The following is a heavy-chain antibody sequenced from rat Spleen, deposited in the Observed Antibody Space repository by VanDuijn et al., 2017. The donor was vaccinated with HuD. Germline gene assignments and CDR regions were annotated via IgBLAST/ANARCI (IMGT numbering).Heavy chain of an antibody. Sequence: EVQLVESGGGLVQPGRSLRLSCVASGFTFNDYWMTWVRQAPGKGLEWVASITNTGGNTFYSDSVKGRFIISRDNAKNTLYLQMNSLRSEDTATYYCTRHDNMGTANWFAYWGQGTLVTVSS. CDR2: ITNTGGNT. CDR1: GFTFNDYW. J-gene: IGHJ3*01. V-gene: IGHV5-31*01. D-gene: IGHD1-5*01. CDR3: TRHDNMGTANWFAY.